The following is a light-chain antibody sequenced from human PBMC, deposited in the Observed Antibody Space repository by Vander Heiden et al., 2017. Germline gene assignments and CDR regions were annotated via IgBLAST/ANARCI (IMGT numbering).Light chain of an antibody. V-gene: IGLV2-23*02. CDR2: HVT. J-gene: IGLJ2*01. CDR1: SSDVGIYNL. Sequence: QSALTQPASVSGSPGQSITISCTGTSSDVGIYNLVSWYQHQPGKAPKLVIYHVTERPSGVSYRFSGSKSGNAASLTISGLQAEDEADYYCCSYAGSASLYIFGGGTKLTVL. CDR3: CSYAGSASLYI.